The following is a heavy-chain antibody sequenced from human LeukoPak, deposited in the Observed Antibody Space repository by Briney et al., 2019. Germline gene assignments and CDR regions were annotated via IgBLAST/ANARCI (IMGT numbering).Heavy chain of an antibody. Sequence: PSETLSLTCAVYSGSLIKYYWSWIRQPPGKGLEWIGDIDHVGNTNYNPALKSRVIMSIDTSRNQFSLQINSVTASDTAVYYCAMVLWQSGRPGPWDQGSLVIVSS. D-gene: IGHD4/OR15-4a*01. CDR2: IDHVGNT. CDR3: AMVLWQSGRPGP. V-gene: IGHV4-34*01. CDR1: SGSLIKYY. J-gene: IGHJ5*02.